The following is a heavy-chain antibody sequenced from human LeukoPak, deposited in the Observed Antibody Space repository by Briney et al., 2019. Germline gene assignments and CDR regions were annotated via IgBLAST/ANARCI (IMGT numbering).Heavy chain of an antibody. CDR1: GGSINGVNYY. CDR3: ARRPYHYDIIGPI. Sequence: SETLSLTCTVSGGSINGVNYYWTCLRQPAGKGLEWIGRISPSGSTNHNPALTSRVTVSVDTSKNQFSLKVNSLTAADTAVYYCARRPYHYDIIGPIWGQGTMVTVSS. J-gene: IGHJ3*02. V-gene: IGHV4-61*02. D-gene: IGHD3-22*01. CDR2: ISPSGST.